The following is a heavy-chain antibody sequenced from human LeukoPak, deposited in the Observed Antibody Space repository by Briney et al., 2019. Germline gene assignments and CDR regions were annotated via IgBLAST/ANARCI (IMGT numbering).Heavy chain of an antibody. CDR3: ARDLNWVTY. CDR1: GFTFSTFW. CDR2: INKDGNEK. Sequence: GGSLRLSCATSGFTFSTFWMTWVSQAPGKGLEWVASINKDGNEKHHVDSVQGRFTISRDNAKNSLHLQMDSLRAEDTAVYYCARDLNWVTYWGQGTLVTVSS. J-gene: IGHJ4*02. V-gene: IGHV3-7*01. D-gene: IGHD3-16*01.